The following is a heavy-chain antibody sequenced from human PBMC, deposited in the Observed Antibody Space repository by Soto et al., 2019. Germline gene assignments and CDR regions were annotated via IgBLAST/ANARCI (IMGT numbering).Heavy chain of an antibody. Sequence: QVQLQESGPGLVKPSETLSLTCTVSDGSISDYYWSWIRQSPEKGLEYIAYSSYGGITNLNPALNSRVTISIDTSKNQFSLKVTSLTAADTAVYYCARARKAAYITGGFDSWGQGTLVTVSS. CDR2: SSYGGIT. J-gene: IGHJ4*02. D-gene: IGHD3-3*01. CDR1: DGSISDYY. CDR3: ARARKAAYITGGFDS. V-gene: IGHV4-59*01.